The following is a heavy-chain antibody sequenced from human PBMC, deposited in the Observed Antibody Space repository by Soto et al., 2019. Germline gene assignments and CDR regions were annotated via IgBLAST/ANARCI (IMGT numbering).Heavy chain of an antibody. CDR1: GFTFSSYG. Sequence: QVQLVESGGGVVQPGRSLRLSCAASGFTFSSYGMHWVRQAPGKGLEWVAVISYDGSNKYYADSVKGRFTISRDNSKNTLYLQMNRLRAEDTAVYYCAKDLDDYGDYAAWFDPWGQGTLVTVSS. CDR3: AKDLDDYGDYAAWFDP. V-gene: IGHV3-30*18. D-gene: IGHD4-17*01. CDR2: ISYDGSNK. J-gene: IGHJ5*02.